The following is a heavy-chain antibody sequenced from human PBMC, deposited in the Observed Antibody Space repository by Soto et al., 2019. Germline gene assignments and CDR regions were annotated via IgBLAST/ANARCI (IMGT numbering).Heavy chain of an antibody. CDR2: IYYSGST. V-gene: IGHV4-59*01. CDR3: ARDLGDYAEPGYYYYMDV. Sequence: SETMSLACRVWGGSISTCFSTWFRQPPGKGLEWIGYIYYSGSTNYNPSLKSRVTISVDTSKNQFSLKLSSVTAADTAVYFCARDLGDYAEPGYYYYMDVWGKGTTVTVSS. D-gene: IGHD3-16*01. J-gene: IGHJ6*03. CDR1: GGSISTCF.